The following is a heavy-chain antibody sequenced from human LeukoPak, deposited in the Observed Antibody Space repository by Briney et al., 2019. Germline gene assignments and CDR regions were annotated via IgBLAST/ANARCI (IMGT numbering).Heavy chain of an antibody. CDR3: ARREGGSYQVAFDY. Sequence: GESLNISFQGSRYSFTSYWIGWVRQMPGKGLEWMGIIYPGYSDTRYSPSFQGQVTISADKSISTAYLQWSSLKASDTAMYYCARREGGSYQVAFDYWGQGTLVTVSS. D-gene: IGHD1-26*01. CDR2: IYPGYSDT. J-gene: IGHJ4*02. V-gene: IGHV5-51*01. CDR1: RYSFTSYW.